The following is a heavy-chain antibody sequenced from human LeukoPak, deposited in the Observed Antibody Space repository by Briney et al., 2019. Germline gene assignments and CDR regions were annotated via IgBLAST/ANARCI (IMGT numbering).Heavy chain of an antibody. D-gene: IGHD2-2*01. CDR3: AKDSSSSTSCYYFDY. J-gene: IGHJ4*02. Sequence: TGGSLRLXCAASGFTFSSYAMSWVRPAPGKGLEWVSAISGSGGSTYYADSVKGRFTISRDNSKNTLYLQMNSLRAEDTAVYYCAKDSSSSTSCYYFDYWGQGTLVTVSS. CDR2: ISGSGGST. V-gene: IGHV3-23*01. CDR1: GFTFSSYA.